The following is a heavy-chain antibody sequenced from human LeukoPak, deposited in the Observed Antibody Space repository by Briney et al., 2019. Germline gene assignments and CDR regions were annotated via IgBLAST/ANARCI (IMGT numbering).Heavy chain of an antibody. CDR1: GFTFNIFE. CDR3: SRARVRFYDSTGYSSHY. D-gene: IGHD3-22*01. CDR2: ISGSGTTT. J-gene: IGHJ4*02. Sequence: PGGSLRLSCAASGFTFNIFEMNWVRQAPGKGLEWVSYISGSGTTTYYADSVKGRFTISRDNAKNSLYLQMNSLRAEDTAVYYCSRARVRFYDSTGYSSHYCGQRALVTASA. V-gene: IGHV3-48*03.